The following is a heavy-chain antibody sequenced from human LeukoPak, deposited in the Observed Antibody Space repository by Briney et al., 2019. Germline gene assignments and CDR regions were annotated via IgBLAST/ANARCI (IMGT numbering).Heavy chain of an antibody. J-gene: IGHJ4*02. Sequence: ASVKVSCKASGYAFTGYYMHWVRQAPGQGLEWMGWINPNSGGTNYAQKFQGRVTMTRDTSISTAYMELSSLRSDDTAVYYCARGPSVARDVYYFDYWGQGTLVTVSS. CDR1: GYAFTGYY. D-gene: IGHD2-15*01. CDR2: INPNSGGT. CDR3: ARGPSVARDVYYFDY. V-gene: IGHV1-2*02.